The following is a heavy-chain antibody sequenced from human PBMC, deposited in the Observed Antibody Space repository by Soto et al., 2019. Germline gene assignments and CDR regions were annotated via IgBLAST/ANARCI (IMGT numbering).Heavy chain of an antibody. V-gene: IGHV3-30-3*01. D-gene: IGHD6-19*01. CDR3: ARDAIAVASYNWFEP. CDR1: GFTFSSYA. CDR2: ISYDGSNK. J-gene: IGHJ5*02. Sequence: GGSLRLSCAASGFTFSSYAMHWVRQAPGKGLEWVAVISYDGSNKYYADSVKGRFTISRDNSKNTLYLQMNSLRAEDTAVYYCARDAIAVASYNWFEPWGQGTLGTAPQ.